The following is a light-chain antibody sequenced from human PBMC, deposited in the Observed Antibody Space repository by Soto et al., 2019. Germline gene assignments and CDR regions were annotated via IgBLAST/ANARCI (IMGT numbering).Light chain of an antibody. CDR2: DVV. Sequence: ALTQPASVSGSPVQSITISCTGTSSDVGGFNSVSWYQLRPGTAPKLILYDVVDRPSGVSYRFSGSKSGNTASLTISGLQAADEADYFCSSYTSTMTNVFGSGTKVTVL. V-gene: IGLV2-14*03. CDR1: SSDVGGFNS. CDR3: SSYTSTMTNV. J-gene: IGLJ1*01.